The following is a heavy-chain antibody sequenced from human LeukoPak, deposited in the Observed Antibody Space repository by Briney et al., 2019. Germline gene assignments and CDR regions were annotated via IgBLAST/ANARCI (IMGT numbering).Heavy chain of an antibody. CDR2: INHSGST. CDR1: GGSFSGYY. Sequence: SETLSLTCAVYGGSFSGYYWSWIRQPPGKGLEWIGEINHSGSTNYNPSLKSRVTISVDTSKNQFSLKLSSVTAADTAVYHCARGMIAVVADGRNHYFDYWGQGTLVTVSS. D-gene: IGHD3-22*01. J-gene: IGHJ4*02. CDR3: ARGMIAVVADGRNHYFDY. V-gene: IGHV4-34*01.